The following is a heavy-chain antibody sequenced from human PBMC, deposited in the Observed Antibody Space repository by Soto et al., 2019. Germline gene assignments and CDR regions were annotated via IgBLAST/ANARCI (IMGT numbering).Heavy chain of an antibody. J-gene: IGHJ6*03. Sequence: GASVKVSCKASGYTFTSYGISWVRQAPGKRLEWMRWISAYNDNTNYAQKLQGRVTMTTHTSTSTAYMELRSLRSDDTAVYYCARAHGYSSSWYYYYYMDVWGKGTTVTVSS. CDR3: ARAHGYSSSWYYYYYMDV. CDR1: GYTFTSYG. CDR2: ISAYNDNT. V-gene: IGHV1-18*01. D-gene: IGHD6-13*01.